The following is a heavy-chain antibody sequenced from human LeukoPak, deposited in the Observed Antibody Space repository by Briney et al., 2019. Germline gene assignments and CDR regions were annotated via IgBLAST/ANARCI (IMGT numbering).Heavy chain of an antibody. CDR2: ISNSGTYT. J-gene: IGHJ4*02. CDR1: GFTFSDEY. CDR3: ARSRGVGPGAYFDY. Sequence: PGGALRLSCAASGFTFSDEYMSWIRQAPGKGLEWVSYISNSGTYTNYADSMRGRFTISRDNAKHSLYLQMNSLRAEDTAVYYCARSRGVGPGAYFDYGARGTLVPVSS. D-gene: IGHD3-10*01. V-gene: IGHV3-11*03.